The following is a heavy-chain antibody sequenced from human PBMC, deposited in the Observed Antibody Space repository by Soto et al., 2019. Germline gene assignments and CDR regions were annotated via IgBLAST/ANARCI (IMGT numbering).Heavy chain of an antibody. D-gene: IGHD1-20*01. CDR1: EFSFSNLW. J-gene: IGHJ4*02. CDR2: VSGSGGST. Sequence: PGGSLRLSCVASEFSFSNLWMTSVRQASGKGLEWISAVSGSGGSTYYAESVKGRFTISRDNSKDTLYLQMNNLRAEDTAVYYCAKPPDYNWNDYWGQGTLVTVSS. CDR3: AKPPDYNWNDY. V-gene: IGHV3-23*01.